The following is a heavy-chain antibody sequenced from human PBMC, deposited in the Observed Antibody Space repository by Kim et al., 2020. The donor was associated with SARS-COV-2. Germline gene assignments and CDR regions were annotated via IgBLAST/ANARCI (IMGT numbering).Heavy chain of an antibody. Sequence: SETLSLTCTVSGGSISSSSYYWGWIRQPPGKGLEWIGSIYYSGSTYYNPSLKSRVTISVDTSKNQFSLKLSSVTAADTAVYYCATPYGSGSYTAYYYGMDVWGQGTTVTVSS. D-gene: IGHD3-10*01. CDR1: GGSISSSSYY. V-gene: IGHV4-39*01. CDR3: ATPYGSGSYTAYYYGMDV. CDR2: IYYSGST. J-gene: IGHJ6*02.